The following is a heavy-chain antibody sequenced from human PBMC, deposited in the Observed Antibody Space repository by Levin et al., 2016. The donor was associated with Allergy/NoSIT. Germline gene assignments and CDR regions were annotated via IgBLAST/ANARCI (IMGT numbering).Heavy chain of an antibody. D-gene: IGHD2-2*01. CDR3: ARGGLPAAMEYYYYGMDV. V-gene: IGHV4-30-2*01. J-gene: IGHJ6*02. Sequence: WIRQPPGKGLEWIGYIYHSGSTYYNPSLKSRVTISVDRSKNQFSLKLSSVTAADTAVYYCARGGLPAAMEYYYYGMDVWGQGTTVTVSS. CDR2: IYHSGST.